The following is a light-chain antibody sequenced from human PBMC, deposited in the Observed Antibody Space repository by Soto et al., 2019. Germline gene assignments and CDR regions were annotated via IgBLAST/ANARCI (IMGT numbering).Light chain of an antibody. CDR1: QCVLYSSNNKNY. CDR3: QQYYSTQYT. Sequence: DIVMTQSPDSLAVSLGERATINCKSSQCVLYSSNNKNYLAWYQQKPGQPPKLLIYWASTRESGVPDRFSGSGSGTDFTLTISSLQAEDAAVYYCQQYYSTQYTFGQGTKLEIK. CDR2: WAS. J-gene: IGKJ2*01. V-gene: IGKV4-1*01.